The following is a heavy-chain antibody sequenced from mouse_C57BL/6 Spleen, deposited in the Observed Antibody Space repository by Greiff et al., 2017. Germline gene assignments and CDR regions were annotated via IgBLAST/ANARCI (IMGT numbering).Heavy chain of an antibody. J-gene: IGHJ2*01. CDR1: GYTFTSYT. CDR2: INPSSGYT. Sequence: QVQLQQSGAELARPGASVKMSCKASGYTFTSYTMHWVKQRPGQGLEWIGYINPSSGYTKYNQKFKDKATLTADKSSSTAYMQLSSLTSEDTAVYYCARRGVPNYFDYWGQGTTLTVSS. D-gene: IGHD2-14*01. CDR3: ARRGVPNYFDY. V-gene: IGHV1-4*01.